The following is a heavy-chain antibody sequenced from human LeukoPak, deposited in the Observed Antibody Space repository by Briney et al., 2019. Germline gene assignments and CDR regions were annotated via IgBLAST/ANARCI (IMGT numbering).Heavy chain of an antibody. CDR3: ARRYRFSDAFDI. Sequence: SETLSLTCTVSGGSISSSSYYWGWIRQPPGKGLEWIGSIFYSGSTYYNPSLKSRVTISVDTSKNQFSLKLSSVTAADTAVYYCARRYRFSDAFDIWGQGTMVTVSS. J-gene: IGHJ3*02. CDR1: GGSISSSSYY. D-gene: IGHD2-2*01. CDR2: IFYSGST. V-gene: IGHV4-39*01.